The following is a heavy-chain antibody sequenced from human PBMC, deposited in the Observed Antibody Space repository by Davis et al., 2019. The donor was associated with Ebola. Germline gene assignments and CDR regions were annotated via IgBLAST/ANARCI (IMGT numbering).Heavy chain of an antibody. J-gene: IGHJ3*01. Sequence: ASVKVSCKASGYTFTGYYMHWVRQAPGQGLEWMGWISAYNGNTNYAQKVQGRVTMTTDTSTGTAYLDLRSLRSDDMAVYFCARTSIVGTTTGASDVWGQGTLVTVSS. D-gene: IGHD1-26*01. CDR2: ISAYNGNT. CDR3: ARTSIVGTTTGASDV. V-gene: IGHV1-18*03. CDR1: GYTFTGYY.